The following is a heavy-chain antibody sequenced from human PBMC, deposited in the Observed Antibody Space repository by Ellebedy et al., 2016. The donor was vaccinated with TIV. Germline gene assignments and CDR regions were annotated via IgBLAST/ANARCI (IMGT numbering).Heavy chain of an antibody. V-gene: IGHV3-23*01. CDR2: ISGSGGST. CDR1: GLTFSTYA. J-gene: IGHJ4*02. D-gene: IGHD3-3*01. Sequence: GESLKISXAASGLTFSTYAMSWVRQAPGKGLEWVSGISGSGGSTYYADSVKGRFTISRDNSKNTMYLQMNSLRAEDTAVYYCAKGTYYDFWSGHYNFDYWGQGALVTVSS. CDR3: AKGTYYDFWSGHYNFDY.